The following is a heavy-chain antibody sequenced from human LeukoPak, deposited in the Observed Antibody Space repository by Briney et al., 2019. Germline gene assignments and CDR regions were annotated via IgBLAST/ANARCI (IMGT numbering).Heavy chain of an antibody. J-gene: IGHJ6*03. CDR2: ISRSSAYI. CDR1: GFTLSSYS. Sequence: GGSLRLSCAASGFTLSSYSMNWVRQAPGKGLEWVSSISRSSAYIYYADSVKGRFTISRDNGNNSLYLQMNSLRAEDTAVYYCARISESSFYHYLYYYMDVWGKGTTVSISS. V-gene: IGHV3-21*06. D-gene: IGHD6-19*01. CDR3: ARISESSFYHYLYYYMDV.